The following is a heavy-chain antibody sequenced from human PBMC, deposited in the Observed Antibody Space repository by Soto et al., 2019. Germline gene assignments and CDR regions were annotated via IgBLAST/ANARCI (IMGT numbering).Heavy chain of an antibody. J-gene: IGHJ6*03. Sequence: EVQLLESGGGLVQPGGSLRLSCAASGFTFSSYAMSWVRQAPGKGLEWVSAISGSGGSTYYADSVKGRFTISRDNSKNTLYLQMNSLRAEDTAVYYCAKPWGTYYDFWSGYLSHMDVWGKGTTVTVSS. D-gene: IGHD3-3*01. V-gene: IGHV3-23*01. CDR2: ISGSGGST. CDR3: AKPWGTYYDFWSGYLSHMDV. CDR1: GFTFSSYA.